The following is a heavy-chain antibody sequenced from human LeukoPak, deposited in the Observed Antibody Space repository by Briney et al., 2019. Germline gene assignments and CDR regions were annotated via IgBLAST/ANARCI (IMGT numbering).Heavy chain of an antibody. CDR3: ARVPWGYYDSSGYYPFDY. CDR1: GFTFSSYW. Sequence: GGSLRLSCAASGFTFSSYWMHWVRQAPGKGLVWVSRINSDGSSTSYADSVKGRFTISRDNAKNTLYLQMNSLRAEDTAVYYCARVPWGYYDSSGYYPFDYWGQGTLVTVSS. D-gene: IGHD3-22*01. CDR2: INSDGSST. V-gene: IGHV3-74*01. J-gene: IGHJ4*02.